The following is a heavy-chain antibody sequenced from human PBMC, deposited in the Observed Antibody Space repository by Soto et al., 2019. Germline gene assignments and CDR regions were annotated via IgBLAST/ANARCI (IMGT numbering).Heavy chain of an antibody. Sequence: ASVKVSCKASGGTFSSYAISWVRQAPGQGLEWMGGIIPIFGTANYAQKFQGRVTITADESTSTAYMELSSLRSEDTAVYYCARDFVLLNMYNWFDPWGQGTLFTVSS. CDR2: IIPIFGTA. CDR3: ARDFVLLNMYNWFDP. V-gene: IGHV1-69*13. CDR1: GGTFSSYA. J-gene: IGHJ5*02. D-gene: IGHD1-26*01.